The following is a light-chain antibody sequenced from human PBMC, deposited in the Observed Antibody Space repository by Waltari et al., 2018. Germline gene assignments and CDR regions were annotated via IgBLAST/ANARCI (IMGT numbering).Light chain of an antibody. V-gene: IGLV2-23*01. CDR3: CSYAGTPRVV. Sequence: QSALTQPASVSGSPGQSITISCTGTNNDIGSYNLVSWYQQHPGKAPKSMIFDGNKRPSGVSKGCSGSKSGNTASLTVSGLHPEDEAEYYCCSYAGTPRVVFGGGTKLAVL. CDR2: DGN. J-gene: IGLJ2*01. CDR1: NNDIGSYNL.